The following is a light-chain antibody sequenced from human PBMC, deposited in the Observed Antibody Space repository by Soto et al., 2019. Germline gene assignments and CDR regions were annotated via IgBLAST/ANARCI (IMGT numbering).Light chain of an antibody. CDR2: DAS. J-gene: IGKJ4*01. V-gene: IGKV3-11*01. CDR1: QSVRSY. CDR3: QQRSNWPLLT. Sequence: VWTQSPATLSLSPGERASLSCRASQSVRSYVAWYQQKPGQAPRLLIYDASNRATGIPARFSGSGSGTDFTLTISSLEPEDFAVYYCQQRSNWPLLTFGGGTKVDIK.